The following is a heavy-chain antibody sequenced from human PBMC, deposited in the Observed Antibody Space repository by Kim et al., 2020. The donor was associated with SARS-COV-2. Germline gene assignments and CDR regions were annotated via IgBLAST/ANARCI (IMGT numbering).Heavy chain of an antibody. J-gene: IGHJ4*02. CDR3: AKANYPALVGATLDY. D-gene: IGHD1-26*01. Sequence: DSVKGRFTISRDNAKNSLYLQMNSLRAEDTALYYCAKANYPALVGATLDYWGQGTLVTVSS. V-gene: IGHV3-9*01.